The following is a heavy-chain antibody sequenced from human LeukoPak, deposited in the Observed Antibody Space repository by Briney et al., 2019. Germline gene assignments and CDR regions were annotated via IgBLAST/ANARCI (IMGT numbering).Heavy chain of an antibody. Sequence: SETLSLTCTVSGGSISSYYCSWIRQPPGKGLEWIGYIYYSGSTNYNPSLKSRVTISVDTSKNQFSLKLSSVTAADTAVYYCARTLVYYGSGSYYNQYFDYWCQGTLVTVSS. CDR3: ARTLVYYGSGSYYNQYFDY. J-gene: IGHJ4*02. CDR2: IYYSGST. CDR1: GGSISSYY. V-gene: IGHV4-59*01. D-gene: IGHD3-10*01.